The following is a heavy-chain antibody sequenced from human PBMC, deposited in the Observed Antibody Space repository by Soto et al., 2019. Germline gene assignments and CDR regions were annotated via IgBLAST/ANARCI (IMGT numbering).Heavy chain of an antibody. D-gene: IGHD1-20*01. CDR1: GGSISSYY. Sequence: KASETLSLTCTVSGGSISSYYWSWIRQPPGKGLEWIGYIYYSGSTNYNPSLKSRVTISVDTSKNQFSLKLSSVTAADTAVYYCARELSIRYNWFDPWGQGTLVTVSS. CDR3: ARELSIRYNWFDP. V-gene: IGHV4-59*01. CDR2: IYYSGST. J-gene: IGHJ5*02.